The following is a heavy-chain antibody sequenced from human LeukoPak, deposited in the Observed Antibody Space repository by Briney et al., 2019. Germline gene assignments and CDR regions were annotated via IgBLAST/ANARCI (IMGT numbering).Heavy chain of an antibody. CDR1: GASFSGYY. CDR2: INHSGST. J-gene: IGHJ4*02. D-gene: IGHD6-19*01. V-gene: IGHV4-34*01. CDR3: ARYPGIAVAGPV. Sequence: PSETLSLTCAVYGASFSGYYWTWIRQPPGKGLEWIGEINHSGSTNYNPSLKSRVTISVDTSKNQFSLKLSSVTAADTAVYYCARYPGIAVAGPVWGQGTLVTVSS.